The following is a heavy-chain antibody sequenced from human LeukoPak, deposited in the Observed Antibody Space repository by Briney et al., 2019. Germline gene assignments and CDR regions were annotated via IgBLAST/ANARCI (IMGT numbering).Heavy chain of an antibody. J-gene: IGHJ6*02. D-gene: IGHD3-22*01. V-gene: IGHV7-4-1*02. Sequence: GASVKVSCKASGYTFTSYAMNWVRQAPGQGLEWMGWINTNTGNPTYAQGFTGRFVFSLDTSVSTAYLQISSLKAEDTAVYYCARGTYYDSSGYYYNYGMDVWGQGTTVTVSS. CDR3: ARGTYYDSSGYYYNYGMDV. CDR1: GYTFTSYA. CDR2: INTNTGNP.